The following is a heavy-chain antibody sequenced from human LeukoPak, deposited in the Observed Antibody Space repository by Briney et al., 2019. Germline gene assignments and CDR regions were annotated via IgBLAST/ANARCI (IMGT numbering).Heavy chain of an antibody. CDR3: ARGGTMVRGVIINVLDY. J-gene: IGHJ4*02. V-gene: IGHV1-2*02. Sequence: GASVKVSCKASGYTFTGYYMHWVRQAPGQGLEWMGWINPNSGGTNYAQKFQGRVTMTRNTSISTAYMELSSLRSEDTAVYYCARGGTMVRGVIINVLDYWGQGTLVTVSS. D-gene: IGHD3-10*01. CDR2: INPNSGGT. CDR1: GYTFTGYY.